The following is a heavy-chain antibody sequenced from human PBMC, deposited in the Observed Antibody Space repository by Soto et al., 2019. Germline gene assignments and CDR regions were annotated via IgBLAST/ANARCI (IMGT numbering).Heavy chain of an antibody. CDR1: GFTFSSYG. CDR2: ISYDGSNK. V-gene: IGHV3-30*18. CDR3: AKDLATYYDFWSGYYGIDY. D-gene: IGHD3-3*01. J-gene: IGHJ4*02. Sequence: GGSLRLSCAASGFTFSSYGMHWVRQAPGKGLEWVAVISYDGSNKYYADSVKGRFTISRDNSKNTLYLQMNSLRVEDTAVYYCAKDLATYYDFWSGYYGIDYWGQGTLVTVSS.